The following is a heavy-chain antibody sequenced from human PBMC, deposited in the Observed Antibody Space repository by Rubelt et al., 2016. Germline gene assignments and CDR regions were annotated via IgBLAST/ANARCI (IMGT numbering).Heavy chain of an antibody. CDR2: IKQDGSEK. Sequence: EVQLVESGGGLVQPGGSLRLSCAASGFTFSSYWMSWVRQAPGKGLEWVANIKQDGSEKYYVDSVKGRFTISRDNAKNSRDLQMNSLGAEDTAVYYCARDLGSDSSSFGAFDIWGQGTMVTVSS. CDR1: GFTFSSYW. V-gene: IGHV3-7*03. CDR3: ARDLGSDSSSFGAFDI. D-gene: IGHD6-13*01. J-gene: IGHJ3*02.